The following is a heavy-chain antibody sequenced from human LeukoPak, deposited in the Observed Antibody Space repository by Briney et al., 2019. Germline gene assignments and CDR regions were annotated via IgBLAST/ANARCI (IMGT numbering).Heavy chain of an antibody. J-gene: IGHJ4*02. V-gene: IGHV3-23*01. CDR2: ISGNGGST. CDR1: GFTFSSYA. CDR3: AREPTGRFDY. D-gene: IGHD3-9*01. Sequence: GGSLRLSCAAPGFTFSSYAMSWVRQTPGKGLEWVSAISGNGGSTYYADSVKGRVTISRDNSKSTLYLQMNSLRAEDTAVYYCAREPTGRFDYWGQGTLVTVSS.